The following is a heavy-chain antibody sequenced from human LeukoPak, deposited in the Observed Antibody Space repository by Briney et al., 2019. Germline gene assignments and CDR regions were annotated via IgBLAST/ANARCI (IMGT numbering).Heavy chain of an antibody. CDR2: ISAYNGNT. CDR3: ARGNLYYDSSGYYYGLDY. J-gene: IGHJ4*02. CDR1: GYTFTSYG. V-gene: IGHV1-18*01. D-gene: IGHD3-22*01. Sequence: GASVKVSCKASGYTFTSYGISWVRQAPGQGLEWMGWISAYNGNTNYAQKLQGRVTMTTDTSTSTAYMELRSLRSDDTAVYYCARGNLYYDSSGYYYGLDYWGQGTLVTVSS.